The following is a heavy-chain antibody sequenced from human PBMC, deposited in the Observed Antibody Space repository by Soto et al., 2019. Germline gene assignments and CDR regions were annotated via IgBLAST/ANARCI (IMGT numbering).Heavy chain of an antibody. CDR2: ITGSGGIT. D-gene: IGHD6-19*01. V-gene: IGHV3-23*01. Sequence: GGSLRLSCAASGFTFSSNAMSWVRQAPGKGLEWVSGITGSGGITDYADSVKGRFTISRDHSRNTLYLQMNSLRAEDTAVYYCAREIAVAGLEILDYWGQGTLVTVSS. CDR3: AREIAVAGLEILDY. J-gene: IGHJ4*02. CDR1: GFTFSSNA.